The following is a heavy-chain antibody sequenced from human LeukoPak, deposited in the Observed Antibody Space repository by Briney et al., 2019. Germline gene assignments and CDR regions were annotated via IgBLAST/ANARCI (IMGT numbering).Heavy chain of an antibody. J-gene: IGHJ4*02. CDR3: AKITKATTPNY. V-gene: IGHV3-7*03. CDR1: GFTFSRYW. Sequence: GGSLRLSCVGSGFTFSRYWLNWVRQAPGKGLEWAANMNQDGSEIYYLDSVKGRFTISRDNAKNSVYLQMSDLRAEDTAVYYCAKITKATTPNYWGQGTLVTVSS. CDR2: MNQDGSEI. D-gene: IGHD4-17*01.